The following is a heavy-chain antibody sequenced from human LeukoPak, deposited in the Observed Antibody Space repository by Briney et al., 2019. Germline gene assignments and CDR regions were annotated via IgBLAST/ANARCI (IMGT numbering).Heavy chain of an antibody. CDR3: GKGSKGVVFTRDHYMDV. CDR2: IRHDGSNK. CDR1: GFTFSSYG. D-gene: IGHD3-3*01. V-gene: IGHV3-30*02. Sequence: PGGSLRLSLTALGFTFSSYGMHWVRQGPGKGLEWVAFIRHDGSNKYYGDSVKGRFTISRDNSKNTLYLQMNSLRAEDTAVYYCGKGSKGVVFTRDHYMDVWGKGTTVTISS. J-gene: IGHJ6*03.